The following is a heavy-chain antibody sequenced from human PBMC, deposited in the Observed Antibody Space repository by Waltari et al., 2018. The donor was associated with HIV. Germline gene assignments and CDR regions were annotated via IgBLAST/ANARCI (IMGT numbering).Heavy chain of an antibody. CDR3: TIFGPLEDFGP. CDR2: ISASGGST. J-gene: IGHJ5*02. Sequence: EVQLVESGGGLVQPGGSLRLSCAASGFTFSRYAMSWVRQAPGKGLGGVSGISASGGSTYYADSVKGRFTISRDNSKTTLYLQMNSLRAEDTAVYSCTIFGPLEDFGPWGQGTLVTVSS. V-gene: IGHV3-23*04. CDR1: GFTFSRYA. D-gene: IGHD3-3*01.